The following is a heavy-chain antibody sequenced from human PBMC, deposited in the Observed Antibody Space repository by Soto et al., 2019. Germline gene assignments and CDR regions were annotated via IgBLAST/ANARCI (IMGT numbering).Heavy chain of an antibody. D-gene: IGHD4-17*01. Sequence: GASVKVSCKASGYSFTTYGIFWVRQAPGQGLEWMGWISPYNGKTNYAQNLQGRVSMTTDTSTTTAYMELSRLRSDDTAVYYCARSLTTLTTLLDYWGQGTLVTVSS. V-gene: IGHV1-18*01. CDR2: ISPYNGKT. CDR1: GYSFTTYG. CDR3: ARSLTTLTTLLDY. J-gene: IGHJ4*02.